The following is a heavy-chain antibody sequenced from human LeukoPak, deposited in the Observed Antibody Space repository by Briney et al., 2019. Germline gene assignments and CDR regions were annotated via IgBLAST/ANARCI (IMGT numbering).Heavy chain of an antibody. D-gene: IGHD1-26*01. CDR1: GDSISGNY. Sequence: SETLSLTCTVSGDSISGNYWSWVRQCPGKGLEWIGYVHGNFHSSGYSDYNPSLKSRVTMSVDTSRNQFSLKLNSVTAADAAVYYCARHGLKLVGESTIYFDKWGQGTLVSVSS. J-gene: IGHJ4*02. CDR3: ARHGLKLVGESTIYFDK. V-gene: IGHV4-59*08. CDR2: VHGNFHSSGYS.